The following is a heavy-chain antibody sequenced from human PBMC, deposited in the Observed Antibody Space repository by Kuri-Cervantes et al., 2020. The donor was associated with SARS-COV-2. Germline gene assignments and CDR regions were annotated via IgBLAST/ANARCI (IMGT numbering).Heavy chain of an antibody. V-gene: IGHV1-2*05. CDR1: GYTFTGNY. J-gene: IGHJ5*02. CDR2: INPNNGDT. Sequence: ASVKVSCKASGYTFTGNYIHWVRQAPGHGLEWMGRINPNNGDTSYAQKFQGRVTMTRDTTISTAYMELSRLRSDDTVVYYCARQAVAGTGDWFDPWGQGTLVTVSS. CDR3: ARQAVAGTGDWFDP. D-gene: IGHD6-19*01.